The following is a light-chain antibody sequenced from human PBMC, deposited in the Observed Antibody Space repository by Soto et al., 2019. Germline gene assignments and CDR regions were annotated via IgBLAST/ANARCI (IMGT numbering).Light chain of an antibody. J-gene: IGKJ4*01. CDR1: QSVSSSY. CDR3: HQLSSYPPT. Sequence: TELTRAPGRVCVALGGRGIITNKASQSVSSSYLAWYQQKPGQAPWLLIYGASSRATGIPDRFSGSGSGTYFHLTTCGLQPQSRPAYYSHQLSSYPPTFGAGTKADIK. CDR2: GAS. V-gene: IGKV3D-20*02.